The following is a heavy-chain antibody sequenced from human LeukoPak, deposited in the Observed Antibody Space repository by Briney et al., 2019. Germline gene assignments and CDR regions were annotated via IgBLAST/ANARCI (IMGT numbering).Heavy chain of an antibody. D-gene: IGHD3-16*02. J-gene: IGHJ4*02. CDR3: ARGGVRLGELSPLIDY. V-gene: IGHV1-18*01. Sequence: ASVKVSCKASGYTFTSYGISWVRQAPGQGLEWMGWISAYNGNTNYAQKLRGRVTMTTDTSTSTAYMELRSLRSDDTAVYYCARGGVRLGELSPLIDYWGQGTLVTVSS. CDR1: GYTFTSYG. CDR2: ISAYNGNT.